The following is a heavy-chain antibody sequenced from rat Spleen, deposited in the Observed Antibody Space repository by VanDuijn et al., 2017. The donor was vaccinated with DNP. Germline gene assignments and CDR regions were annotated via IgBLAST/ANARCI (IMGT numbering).Heavy chain of an antibody. J-gene: IGHJ1*01. CDR3: ARRRLPYWYFDF. CDR1: GYTFTTYY. D-gene: IGHD1-4*01. V-gene: IGHV1-43*01. Sequence: QIQLQQSGAELAKPGSSVKISCKASGYTFTTYYMSWIKQTTGQGLEYIGYISTGSGATNYNEKFKGKATLTADKSSSTAFMHLSSLTPDDSAVYYCARRRLPYWYFDFWGPGTMVTVSS. CDR2: ISTGSGAT.